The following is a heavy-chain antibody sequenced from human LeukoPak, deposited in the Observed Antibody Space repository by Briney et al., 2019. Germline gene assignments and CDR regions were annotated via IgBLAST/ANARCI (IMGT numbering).Heavy chain of an antibody. V-gene: IGHV1-2*02. CDR1: GYTFGGYF. Sequence: ASVKVSCKASGYTFGGYFIHWVRQAPGQGLEWMGWINPLSGETNYTQKFEARVTMTRDTSITTAYMELTSLRFDDTAIYYCARIASDWGSKYWYFDLWGRGTLVTVSS. D-gene: IGHD2-21*01. J-gene: IGHJ2*01. CDR3: ARIASDWGSKYWYFDL. CDR2: INPLSGET.